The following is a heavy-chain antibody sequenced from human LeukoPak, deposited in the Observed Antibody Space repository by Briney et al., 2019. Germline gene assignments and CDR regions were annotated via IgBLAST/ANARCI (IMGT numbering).Heavy chain of an antibody. Sequence: SETLSLTCAVYGGSFSGYYWSWIRQPPGKGLQWMGEINHSGSTNYNPSLKSRVTISVDTSKNQFSLKLSSVTAADTAVYYCASFRNYYYDSSGSTTNWFDPWGQGTLVTVSS. CDR3: ASFRNYYYDSSGSTTNWFDP. CDR2: INHSGST. J-gene: IGHJ5*02. CDR1: GGSFSGYY. D-gene: IGHD3-22*01. V-gene: IGHV4-34*01.